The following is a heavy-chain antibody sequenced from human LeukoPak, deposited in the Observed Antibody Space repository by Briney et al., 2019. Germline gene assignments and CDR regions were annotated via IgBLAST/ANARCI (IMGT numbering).Heavy chain of an antibody. J-gene: IGHJ4*02. D-gene: IGHD3-3*01. CDR3: AKASDFWSGPDLDY. Sequence: GGSLRLSCAASGLTFSSYAMSWVRQAPGKGLEWVSAISGSGDSTYYADSVKGRFTISRDNSKNTLYLQMNSLRAEDTAVYYCAKASDFWSGPDLDYWGQGTLVTVSS. CDR2: ISGSGDST. CDR1: GLTFSSYA. V-gene: IGHV3-23*01.